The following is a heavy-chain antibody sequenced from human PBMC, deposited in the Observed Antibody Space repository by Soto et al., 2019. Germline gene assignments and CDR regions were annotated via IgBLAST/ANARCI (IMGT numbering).Heavy chain of an antibody. D-gene: IGHD3-16*01. Sequence: SETLSLTCAVFGESFSGYHCTWIRQSTGKGLEWIGEINLSGNTNYNPSLKSRVTISIDTPKKQFSLKLTSVTAADTAIYYCARVLVTYGGIMVPYNWFDTWGQGNLVTVSS. CDR3: ARVLVTYGGIMVPYNWFDT. CDR2: INLSGNT. J-gene: IGHJ5*02. V-gene: IGHV4-34*01. CDR1: GESFSGYH.